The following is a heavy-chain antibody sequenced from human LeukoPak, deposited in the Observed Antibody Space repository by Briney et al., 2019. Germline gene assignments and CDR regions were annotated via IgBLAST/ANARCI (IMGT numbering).Heavy chain of an antibody. D-gene: IGHD5/OR15-5a*01. J-gene: IGHJ4*02. CDR2: ISGGDGGT. V-gene: IGHV3-23*01. CDR1: GFPFSSYW. CDR3: AKGRGSFLYDLDS. Sequence: GGSLRLSCVASGFPFSSYWMTWVRQAPGKGLEWVSGISGGDGGTYHTDSVKGRFTMSRDNSKNTLCLQMNSLRAEDTAVYYCAKGRGSFLYDLDSWGQGTLVTVSS.